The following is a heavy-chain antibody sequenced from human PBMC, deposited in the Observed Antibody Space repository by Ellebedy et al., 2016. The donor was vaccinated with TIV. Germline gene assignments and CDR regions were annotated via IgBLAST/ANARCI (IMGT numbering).Heavy chain of an antibody. CDR3: AIRGRYGDYAVQINSWFDR. D-gene: IGHD4-17*01. Sequence: PGGSLRLSCVASGFSFRSYWMSWVRQAPGKGLEWVANIYQDGSNQYYVDSVKGRFTISRDNANKSRFLQMNSLRGEDTAVYYCAIRGRYGDYAVQINSWFDRWGRGTLVTVSS. CDR1: GFSFRSYW. CDR2: IYQDGSNQ. V-gene: IGHV3-7*01. J-gene: IGHJ5*02.